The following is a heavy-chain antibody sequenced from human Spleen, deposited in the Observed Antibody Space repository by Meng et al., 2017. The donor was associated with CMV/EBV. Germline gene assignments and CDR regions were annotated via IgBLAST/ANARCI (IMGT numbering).Heavy chain of an antibody. CDR3: ASADLSIAARFRFDP. CDR2: IIPLFGAT. V-gene: IGHV1-69*05. D-gene: IGHD6-6*01. CDR1: RGTFDSHT. J-gene: IGHJ5*02. Sequence: SRGTFDSHTVSWVRQAPGQGLEWMGRIIPLFGATLYAQKFQGRVTITTDESTSTAYMELSSLRSEDTAVYYCASADLSIAARFRFDPWGQGTLVTVSS.